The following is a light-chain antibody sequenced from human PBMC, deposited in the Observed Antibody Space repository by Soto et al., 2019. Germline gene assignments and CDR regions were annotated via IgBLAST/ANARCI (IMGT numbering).Light chain of an antibody. V-gene: IGKV3-11*01. CDR2: DAS. CDR3: QQRRNWPT. J-gene: IGKJ5*01. CDR1: QSVSSY. Sequence: EIVLTQSPATRSLSPGERATLSCRASQSVSSYLAWYQQKPGQAPRLLIYDASNRATGIPARFSGSGSGTDFTLTISSLEPEDFAVYYCQQRRNWPTFGQGTRLEIK.